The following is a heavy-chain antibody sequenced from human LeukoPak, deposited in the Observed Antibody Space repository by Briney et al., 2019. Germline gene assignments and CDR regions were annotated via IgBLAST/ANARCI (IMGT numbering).Heavy chain of an antibody. CDR1: GGSISSSSYY. CDR2: IYYSGST. J-gene: IGHJ4*02. Sequence: SETLSLTCTVSGGSISSSSYYWGWIRQPPGTGLEWTGSIYYSGSTYYNPSLKSRVTISVDTSKNQFSLKLSSVTAADTAVYYCARQKELVGATIDYWGQGTLVTVSS. D-gene: IGHD1-26*01. CDR3: ARQKELVGATIDY. V-gene: IGHV4-39*01.